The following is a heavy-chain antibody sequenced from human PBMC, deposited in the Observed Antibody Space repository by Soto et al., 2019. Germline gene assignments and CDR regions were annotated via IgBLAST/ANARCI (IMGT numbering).Heavy chain of an antibody. Sequence: PSETLSLTCTVSGGSISSGGYYWSWIRQHPGKGLEWIGYIYYSGSTYYNPSLKSRVTISVDTSKNQFSLKLSSVTAADTAVYYCARESPFDFWSGYAYYYYYMAVWGKGTTVTVSS. D-gene: IGHD3-3*01. CDR1: GGSISSGGYY. CDR2: IYYSGST. CDR3: ARESPFDFWSGYAYYYYYMAV. J-gene: IGHJ6*03. V-gene: IGHV4-31*03.